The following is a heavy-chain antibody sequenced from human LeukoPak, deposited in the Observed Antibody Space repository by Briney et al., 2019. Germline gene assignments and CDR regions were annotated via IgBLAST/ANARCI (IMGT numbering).Heavy chain of an antibody. D-gene: IGHD6-6*01. J-gene: IGHJ5*02. CDR3: ARVVRSSSAGRWFDP. Sequence: SVKVSCKASGGTFSSYAISWVRQAPGQGLERMGGIIPIFGTANYAQKFQGRVTITADESTSTAYMELSSLRSEDTAVYYCARVVRSSSAGRWFDPWGQGTLVTVSS. V-gene: IGHV1-69*13. CDR1: GGTFSSYA. CDR2: IIPIFGTA.